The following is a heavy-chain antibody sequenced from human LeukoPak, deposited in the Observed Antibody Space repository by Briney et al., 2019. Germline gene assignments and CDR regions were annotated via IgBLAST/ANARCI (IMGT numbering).Heavy chain of an antibody. J-gene: IGHJ6*03. CDR2: IYYRGDT. V-gene: IGHV4-59*13. CDR3: ARAGSSSWPHYYYYMDV. D-gene: IGHD6-13*01. Sequence: KASETLSLTCSVSGGSMSGYYWSWIRQPPGKGLEWIGFIYYRGDTKYNPSLKSRVTILVDTSKNQFSLKVTSVTAADTAVYYCARAGSSSWPHYYYYMDVWGEGTTVTISS. CDR1: GGSMSGYY.